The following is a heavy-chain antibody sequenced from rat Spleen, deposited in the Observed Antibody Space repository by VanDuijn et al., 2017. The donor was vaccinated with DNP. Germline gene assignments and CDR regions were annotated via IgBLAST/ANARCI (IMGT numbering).Heavy chain of an antibody. D-gene: IGHD1-4*01. CDR1: GFTFSDHN. Sequence: EVQLVESGGGLVQPGGSLKLSCSASGFTFSDHNMAWVRPAPKKGLEWVATISTSGSRTYYPDSVKGRFTIFRDNAKGSLYLQMNSLKSEDTATYYCARPNYPGTAYAMDAWGQGTSVTVSS. CDR2: ISTSGSRT. CDR3: ARPNYPGTAYAMDA. J-gene: IGHJ4*01. V-gene: IGHV5S10*01.